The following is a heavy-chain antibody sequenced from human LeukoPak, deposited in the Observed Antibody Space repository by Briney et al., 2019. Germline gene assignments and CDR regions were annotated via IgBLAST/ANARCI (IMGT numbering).Heavy chain of an antibody. CDR3: ARGAPPQN. CDR1: GGSISSSSYY. V-gene: IGHV4-39*07. Sequence: PSETLSLTCTVSGGSISSSSYYWGWIRQPPGKGLEWIGSVYYTGASYYNPSLKSRVTISIDTSKKHFSLKFVTAADTAVYYCARGAPPQNWGQGTLVTVSS. CDR2: VYYTGAS. J-gene: IGHJ4*02.